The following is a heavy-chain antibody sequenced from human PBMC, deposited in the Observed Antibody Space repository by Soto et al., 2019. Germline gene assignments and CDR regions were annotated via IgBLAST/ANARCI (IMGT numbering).Heavy chain of an antibody. D-gene: IGHD3-3*02. Sequence: PSETLSLTCAVSGYSITNGYYWGWIRQPPGKGLEWIGSIYHSGNTYYNPSLKSRVTLSIDTSKNQFSLKLRSVTAADTAMYYCARVKLAGRGSFHDWGQGTLVTASS. CDR2: IYHSGNT. J-gene: IGHJ4*02. V-gene: IGHV4-38-2*01. CDR1: GYSITNGYY. CDR3: ARVKLAGRGSFHD.